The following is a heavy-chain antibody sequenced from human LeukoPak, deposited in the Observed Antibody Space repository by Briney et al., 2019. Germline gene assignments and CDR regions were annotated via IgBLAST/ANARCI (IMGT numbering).Heavy chain of an antibody. V-gene: IGHV3-21*01. Sequence: NPGGSLRLSCAASGFTFSSYSMNWVRQAPGKGLEWVSSISSSSSYIYYADSVKGRFTISRDNAKNSLYLQINSLRAEDTAVYYCARGYSYGNDAFDIWGQGTMVTVSS. CDR2: ISSSSSYI. CDR3: ARGYSYGNDAFDI. CDR1: GFTFSSYS. D-gene: IGHD5-18*01. J-gene: IGHJ3*02.